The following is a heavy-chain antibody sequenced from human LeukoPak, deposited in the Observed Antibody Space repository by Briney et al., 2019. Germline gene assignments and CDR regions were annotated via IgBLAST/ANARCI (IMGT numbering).Heavy chain of an antibody. V-gene: IGHV3-23*01. D-gene: IGHD3-22*01. Sequence: GGSLRLSCAASGFTFSSYWMSWVRQAPGKGLEWVSAISGSGGSTYYADSVKGRFTISRDNSKNTLYLQMNSLRAEDTAVYYCAKDHFGNYYDSSGYPDYWGQGTLVTVSS. J-gene: IGHJ4*02. CDR2: ISGSGGST. CDR1: GFTFSSYW. CDR3: AKDHFGNYYDSSGYPDY.